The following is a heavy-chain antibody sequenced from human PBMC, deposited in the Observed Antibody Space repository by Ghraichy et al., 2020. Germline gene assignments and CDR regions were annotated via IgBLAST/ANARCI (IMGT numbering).Heavy chain of an antibody. J-gene: IGHJ4*02. CDR1: GGSISSSSYY. CDR2: IYYSGST. CDR3: ARPHSSGWHD. V-gene: IGHV4-39*01. D-gene: IGHD6-19*01. Sequence: SETLSLTCTVSGGSISSSSYYWGWIRQPPGKGLEWIGSIYYSGSTYYNPSLKSRVTISVDTSKNQFSLKLSSVTAADTAVYYCARPHSSGWHDWGQGTLVTVSS.